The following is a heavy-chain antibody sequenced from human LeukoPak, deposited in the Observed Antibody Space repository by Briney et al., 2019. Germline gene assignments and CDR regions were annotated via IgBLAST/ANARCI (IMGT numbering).Heavy chain of an antibody. V-gene: IGHV4-59*01. CDR3: ARGPGYSSSDGAFDI. CDR1: GGSISSYY. Sequence: ETLSLTCTVSGGSISSYYWSWIRQPPGKGLEWIGYIYYSGSTNYNPSLKSRVTISVDTSKNQFSLKLSSVTAADTAVYYCARGPGYSSSDGAFDIWGQGTMVTVSS. J-gene: IGHJ3*02. D-gene: IGHD6-13*01. CDR2: IYYSGST.